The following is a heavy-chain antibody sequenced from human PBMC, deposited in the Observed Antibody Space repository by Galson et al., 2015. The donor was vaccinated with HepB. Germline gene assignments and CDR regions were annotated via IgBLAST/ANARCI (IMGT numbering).Heavy chain of an antibody. Sequence: SVKVSCKASGYTFTSYGISWVRQAPGQGLEWMGWISAYNGNTNYAQKLQGRVTMTTDTSTSTAYMELRSLRSDDTAVYYCARAPTRYYYDNSGYYPYYFDYWGQGTLVTVSS. CDR1: GYTFTSYG. J-gene: IGHJ4*02. CDR2: ISAYNGNT. CDR3: ARAPTRYYYDNSGYYPYYFDY. V-gene: IGHV1-18*04. D-gene: IGHD3-22*01.